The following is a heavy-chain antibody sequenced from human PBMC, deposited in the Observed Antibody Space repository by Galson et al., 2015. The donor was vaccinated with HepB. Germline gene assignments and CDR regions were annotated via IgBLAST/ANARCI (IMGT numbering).Heavy chain of an antibody. V-gene: IGHV4-34*01. D-gene: IGHD6-19*01. Sequence: ETLSLTCAVYGGSFSGYYWSWIRQPPGKGLEWIGEINHSGSTNYNPSLKSRVTISADTPKNQFSLELSSVTAADAAVFYCAKLGRGPSEYTSGWYMDSWGQGTLVTVSS. CDR2: INHSGST. J-gene: IGHJ4*02. CDR1: GGSFSGYY. CDR3: AKLGRGPSEYTSGWYMDS.